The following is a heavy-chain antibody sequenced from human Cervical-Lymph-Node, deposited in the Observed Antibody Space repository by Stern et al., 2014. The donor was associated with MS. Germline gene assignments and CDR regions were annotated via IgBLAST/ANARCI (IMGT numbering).Heavy chain of an antibody. CDR2: IKSKTDGGTA. CDR3: TTLYDMGY. Sequence: VQLVPSGGGLVKPGGSLRLSCAASGFTFSDAWLSWVRQAPGKGLEWVGRIKSKTDGGTADYAAPVKGRFTISRDDSKNTLYLQMNSLKAEDTALYYCTTLYDMGYWGQGTLVTVSS. V-gene: IGHV3-15*01. J-gene: IGHJ4*02. D-gene: IGHD3-16*01. CDR1: GFTFSDAW.